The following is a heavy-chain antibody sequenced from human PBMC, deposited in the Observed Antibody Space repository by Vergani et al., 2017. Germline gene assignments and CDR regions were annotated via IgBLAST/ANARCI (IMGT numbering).Heavy chain of an antibody. D-gene: IGHD3-3*01. V-gene: IGHV1-69*15. CDR3: ARVGRITMFGVVTEDAFDI. CDR1: GGTFSSYA. Sequence: QVQLVQSGAEVKKPGSSVKVSCKASGGTFSSYAISWVRQAPGQGLEWMGRIIPIFGTATYAQKFQGRVTITADESTSTAYMELSSLRSEETAVYYCARVGRITMFGVVTEDAFDIWGQGTMVTVSS. J-gene: IGHJ3*02. CDR2: IIPIFGTA.